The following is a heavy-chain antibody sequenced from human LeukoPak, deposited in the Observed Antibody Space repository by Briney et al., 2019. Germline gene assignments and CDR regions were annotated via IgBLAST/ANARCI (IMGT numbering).Heavy chain of an antibody. CDR1: GGSISSGDYY. V-gene: IGHV4-30-4*01. J-gene: IGHJ3*02. D-gene: IGHD3-22*01. CDR2: IYYSGST. Sequence: PSQTLSLTCTVSGGSISSGDYYWSWIRQPPGKGLEWIGYIYYSGSTYYNPSLKSRVTISVDTSKNQFSLKLSSVTAADTAVYYCARDRSDSSGYYAFDIWGQGTMVTVSS. CDR3: ARDRSDSSGYYAFDI.